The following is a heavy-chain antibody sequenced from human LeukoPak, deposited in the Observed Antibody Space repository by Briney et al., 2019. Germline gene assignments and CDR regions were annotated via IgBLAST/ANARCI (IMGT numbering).Heavy chain of an antibody. CDR2: INSDGSST. CDR3: AKDLTEYCSGGSCYDAFDI. J-gene: IGHJ3*02. CDR1: GFTFSSYW. D-gene: IGHD2-15*01. Sequence: GGSLRLSCAASGFTFSSYWMHWVRQAPGKGLVWVSRINSDGSSTSYADSVKGRFTISRDNAKNTLYLQVNSLRAEDTAVYYCAKDLTEYCSGGSCYDAFDIWGQGTMVTVSS. V-gene: IGHV3-74*01.